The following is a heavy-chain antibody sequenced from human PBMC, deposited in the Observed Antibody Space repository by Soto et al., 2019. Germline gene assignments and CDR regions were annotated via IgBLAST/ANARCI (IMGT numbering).Heavy chain of an antibody. CDR3: ARERVPTDSAYSVDY. Sequence: EVQLVESGGGLVKPGGSLRLSCAASGFTFSNFGMDWVRQAPGKGLEWISSITSSSRYIWYADSVKGRFTISRDTAENSLYLQMKSLRAEDTAVYFCARERVPTDSAYSVDYWGQGTLVTVSS. CDR2: ITSSSRYI. D-gene: IGHD5-12*01. J-gene: IGHJ4*02. V-gene: IGHV3-21*01. CDR1: GFTFSNFG.